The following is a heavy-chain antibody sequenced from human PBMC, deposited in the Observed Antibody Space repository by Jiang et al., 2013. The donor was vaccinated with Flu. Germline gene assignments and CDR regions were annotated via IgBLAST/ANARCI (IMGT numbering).Heavy chain of an antibody. V-gene: IGHV4-39*07. Sequence: VKPSETLSLTCTVSRGSISRSSYYWGWIRQPPGKGLEWIGSIYNSGSTYYNPSLKSRVTISVDTSKNQFSLKLTSVTAADTAVYYCARDRVKDDFWSGYKSIWFDPWGQGTLVTVSS. D-gene: IGHD3-3*01. CDR3: ARDRVKDDFWSGYKSIWFDP. J-gene: IGHJ5*02. CDR1: RGSISRSSYY. CDR2: IYNSGST.